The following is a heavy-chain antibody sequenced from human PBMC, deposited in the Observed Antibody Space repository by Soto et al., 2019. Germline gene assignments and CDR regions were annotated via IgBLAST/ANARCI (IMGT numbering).Heavy chain of an antibody. CDR3: ARDYGTVYGDYHALGHFDY. CDR1: GYTFTSYA. D-gene: IGHD4-17*01. V-gene: IGHV1-3*01. CDR2: INAGNGNT. J-gene: IGHJ4*02. Sequence: ASVKVSCKASGYTFTSYALHWLRQAPGQRLEWMGWINAGNGNTRYSQKFQGRVTITRDTSASTAYMELSSLRSEDTAVYYCARDYGTVYGDYHALGHFDYWGQGTRVTVAS.